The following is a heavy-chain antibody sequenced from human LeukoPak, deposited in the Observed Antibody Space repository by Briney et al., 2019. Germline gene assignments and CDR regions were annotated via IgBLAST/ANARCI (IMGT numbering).Heavy chain of an antibody. CDR2: INAGNGNT. V-gene: IGHV1-3*01. J-gene: IGHJ6*02. D-gene: IGHD4-17*01. CDR3: ATTHDYGDYASYYYGMDV. Sequence: ASVKVSCKASGYTFTSYAMHWVRQAPGQRLEWMGWINAGNGNTKYSQKFQGRVTITRDTSASTAYMELSSLRSEDTAVYYCATTHDYGDYASYYYGMDVWGQGTTVTVSS. CDR1: GYTFTSYA.